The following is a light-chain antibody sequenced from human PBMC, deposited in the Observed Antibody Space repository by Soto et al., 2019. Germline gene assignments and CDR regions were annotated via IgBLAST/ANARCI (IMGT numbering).Light chain of an antibody. CDR1: QSVSSSY. V-gene: IGKV3-20*01. J-gene: IGKJ1*01. CDR3: QLYGTSPKT. Sequence: ETVLTPSPGTLSLAPGGRAPLSLRASQSVSSSYLAWYQQKPGQAPRLLIYGASSRATGIPDRFSGSGSGTDFTLTISRLEPEDFAVYYCQLYGTSPKTFGQGTKVDIK. CDR2: GAS.